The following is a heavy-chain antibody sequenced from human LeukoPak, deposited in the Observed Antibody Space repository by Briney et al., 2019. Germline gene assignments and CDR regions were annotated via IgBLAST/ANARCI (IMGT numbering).Heavy chain of an antibody. CDR2: IYTSGST. D-gene: IGHD4-17*01. CDR3: AASDDYGDPFFDY. J-gene: IGHJ4*02. Sequence: PSETLSLTCTVSGGSISSGSYYWSWIRQPAGKGLEWIGRIYTSGSTNYNPSLKSRVTISVDTSKSQFSLKLSSVTAADTAVYYCAASDDYGDPFFDYWGQGTLVIVSS. V-gene: IGHV4-61*02. CDR1: GGSISSGSYY.